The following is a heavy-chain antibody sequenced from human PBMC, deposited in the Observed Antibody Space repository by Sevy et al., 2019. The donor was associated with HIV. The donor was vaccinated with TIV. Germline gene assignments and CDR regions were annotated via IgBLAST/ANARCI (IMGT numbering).Heavy chain of an antibody. V-gene: IGHV3-74*01. J-gene: IGHJ5*02. Sequence: GGSLRLSCAASGFTFSSHWMHWVRQAPGKGLAWVSRLNGDGSSASYADFAKGRFTISRDNGKNTVYLQISSLTADDTAVYYCTRGRSGTYGWFDPWGQGTLVTVSS. CDR3: TRGRSGTYGWFDP. CDR1: GFTFSSHW. CDR2: LNGDGSSA. D-gene: IGHD6-19*01.